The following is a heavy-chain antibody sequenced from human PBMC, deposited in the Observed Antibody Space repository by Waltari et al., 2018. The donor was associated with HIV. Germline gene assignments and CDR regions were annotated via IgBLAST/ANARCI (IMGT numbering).Heavy chain of an antibody. CDR1: GVLIRNHA. Sequence: LVQSGGGVAQAGRSLRLSCAASGVLIRNHAMHWVRQFADKRLEWCAVITYDGGKEFVPDSLKGRFVISRDNARDTLYLEVKVLKVEDSGVYYCVRRSVMGLDLWGQGTTVIVS. CDR2: ITYDGGKE. V-gene: IGHV3-30*09. CDR3: VRRSVMGLDL. D-gene: IGHD3-16*01. J-gene: IGHJ6*02.